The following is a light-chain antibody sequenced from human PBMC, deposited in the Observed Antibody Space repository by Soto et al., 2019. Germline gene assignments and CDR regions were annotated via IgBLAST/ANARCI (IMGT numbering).Light chain of an antibody. V-gene: IGLV2-23*03. J-gene: IGLJ3*02. CDR2: EGS. CDR1: SSDVGSYNL. CDR3: CSYAGSSTFVV. Sequence: QSALTQPASVSGSPGQSITISCTGTSSDVGSYNLVSWYQQHPGKAPKLMIYEGSKRPSGVSNRFSGSKSGNTASLTISGLQAGDEANYYCCSYAGSSTFVVFVGGTKLTVL.